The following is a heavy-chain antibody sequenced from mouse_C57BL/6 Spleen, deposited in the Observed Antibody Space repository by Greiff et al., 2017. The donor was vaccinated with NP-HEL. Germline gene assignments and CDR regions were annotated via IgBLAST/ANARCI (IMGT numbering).Heavy chain of an antibody. D-gene: IGHD2-3*01. J-gene: IGHJ2*01. CDR2: IDPSDSET. V-gene: IGHV1-52*01. CDR3: ARESLIYDGYYDY. CDR1: CYTFTSYW. Sequence: QVQLQQPGAELVRPGSSVKLSCKASCYTFTSYWMHWVKQRPIQGLEWIGNIDPSDSETHYNQKFKDKATLTVDKSSSTAYMQLSSLTSEDSAVYYCARESLIYDGYYDYWGQGTTLTVSS.